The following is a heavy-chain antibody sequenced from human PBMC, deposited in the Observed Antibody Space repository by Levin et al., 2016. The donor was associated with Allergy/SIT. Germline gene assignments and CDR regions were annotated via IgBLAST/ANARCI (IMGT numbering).Heavy chain of an antibody. Sequence: ASVKVSCKASGYTFTGYYMHWVRQAPGQGLEWMGWINPNSGGTNYAQKFQGRVTMTRDTSISTAYMELSRLRSDDTAVYYCARGGYGDYEYYYGMDVWGQGTTVTVSS. J-gene: IGHJ6*02. D-gene: IGHD4-17*01. V-gene: IGHV1-2*02. CDR1: GYTFTGYY. CDR2: INPNSGGT. CDR3: ARGGYGDYEYYYGMDV.